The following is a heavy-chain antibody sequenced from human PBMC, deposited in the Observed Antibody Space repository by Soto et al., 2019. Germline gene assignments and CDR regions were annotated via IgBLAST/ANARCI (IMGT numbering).Heavy chain of an antibody. CDR2: ISGSDGST. D-gene: IGHD6-13*01. V-gene: IGHV3-23*01. CDR1: GFTFSSYA. Sequence: GGSLKLSCAASGFTFSSYAMSWVRQAPGKGLEWVSVISGSDGSTYYADSVKGRFTISRDNSKNTLYLQMNSLRAEDTAVYYCAKDRERDAWYEDYWGQGTLVTVSS. J-gene: IGHJ4*02. CDR3: AKDRERDAWYEDY.